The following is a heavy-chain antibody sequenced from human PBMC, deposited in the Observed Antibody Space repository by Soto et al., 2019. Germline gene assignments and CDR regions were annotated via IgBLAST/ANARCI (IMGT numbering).Heavy chain of an antibody. Sequence: PSETLSLTCTVSCGSTSSYYWSWIRQPAGKGLEWIGRIYSSGNTNYNPSLKSRVTMSVDTSKNQFSLKLSSVTAADTAVYYCARAYNNNGLHAFDIWGQGTMVTVSS. V-gene: IGHV4-4*07. J-gene: IGHJ3*02. CDR3: ARAYNNNGLHAFDI. D-gene: IGHD2-8*01. CDR1: CGSTSSYY. CDR2: IYSSGNT.